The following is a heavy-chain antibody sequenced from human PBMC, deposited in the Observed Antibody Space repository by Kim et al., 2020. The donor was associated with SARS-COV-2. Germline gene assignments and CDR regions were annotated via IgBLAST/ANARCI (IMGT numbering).Heavy chain of an antibody. CDR3: AKMGEHYYDSSGYYHGAFDI. J-gene: IGHJ3*02. D-gene: IGHD3-22*01. Sequence: RFTISRDNSKNTLYLQMNSLRAEDTAVYYCAKMGEHYYDSSGYYHGAFDIWGQGTMVTVSS. V-gene: IGHV3-23*01.